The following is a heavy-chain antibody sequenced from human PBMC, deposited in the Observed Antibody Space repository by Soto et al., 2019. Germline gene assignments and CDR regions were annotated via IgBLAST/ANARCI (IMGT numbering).Heavy chain of an antibody. CDR3: ARGFTGSAGRLDP. CDR2: IDTGKART. Sequence: PGQSLKISCKGSGSTFATYWIAWVRQMPGRGLEWMGSIDTGKARTLYSPSFQGLVTISADTALNTAYLQWYSLRASDTAIYYCARGFTGSAGRLDPCGQGTVVTVSS. CDR1: GSTFATYW. D-gene: IGHD2-8*02. J-gene: IGHJ5*02. V-gene: IGHV5-51*01.